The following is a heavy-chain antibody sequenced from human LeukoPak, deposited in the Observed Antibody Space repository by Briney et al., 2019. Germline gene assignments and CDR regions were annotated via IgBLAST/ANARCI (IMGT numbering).Heavy chain of an antibody. CDR1: GFTFRNYW. V-gene: IGHV3-74*01. CDR2: INPDGTSP. D-gene: IGHD2-8*01. J-gene: IGHJ4*02. CDR3: VRGTNDWTGIDY. Sequence: PGGSLRLSCAASGFTFRNYWMHWARQVPGKGLVWVSRINPDGTSPHYADSVKGRFTISRDNARNILYLQMNSLRVEDTAIYYCVRGTNDWTGIDYWGQGILVTVPS.